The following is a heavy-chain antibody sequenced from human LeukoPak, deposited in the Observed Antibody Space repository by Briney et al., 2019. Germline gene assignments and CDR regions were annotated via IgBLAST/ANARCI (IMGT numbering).Heavy chain of an antibody. CDR1: GDSVSSNSVA. V-gene: IGHV6-1*01. D-gene: IGHD3-10*01. Sequence: SQTLSLTCAISGDSVSSNSVAWVWIRQSPSRGLEWLARTYYGSKWYYDYADSVKSRVTINPDTSKNQFSLQLNSVTPGDTAVYYCARVRGQDGMDVWGQGTTVTVS. CDR3: ARVRGQDGMDV. CDR2: TYYGSKWYY. J-gene: IGHJ6*02.